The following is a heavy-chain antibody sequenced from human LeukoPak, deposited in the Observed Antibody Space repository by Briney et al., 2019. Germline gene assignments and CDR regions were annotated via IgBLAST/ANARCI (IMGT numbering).Heavy chain of an antibody. CDR3: VKRELYVVATT. Sequence: PGASLRLSCAASVLTSSINAMRWVRHSPGEGRGGGSAISPCGSPYYANSVKGRFTISRDNSKNTLYLQMNSLRAEGTAVYYWVKRELYVVATTWGKVTLVQVSS. CDR1: VLTSSINA. J-gene: IGHJ5*02. D-gene: IGHD5-12*01. CDR2: ISPCGSP. V-gene: IGHV3-23*01.